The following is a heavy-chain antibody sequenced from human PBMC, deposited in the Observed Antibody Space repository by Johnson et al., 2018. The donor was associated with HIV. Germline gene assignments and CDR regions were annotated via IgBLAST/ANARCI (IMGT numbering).Heavy chain of an antibody. J-gene: IGHJ3*02. Sequence: VQLVESGGGLVQPGGSLRLSCAASGFTFSSYAMSWVRQAPGKGLEWVSAISGSGGSTYYADSVKGRFTMPRDNSKNTLYLEMNSLRAEDTAVYYCAKDRLGTGTTGWGAFDIGGQGTMVTVSS. V-gene: IGHV3-23*04. CDR2: ISGSGGST. CDR1: GFTFSSYA. CDR3: AKDRLGTGTTGWGAFDI. D-gene: IGHD1-7*01.